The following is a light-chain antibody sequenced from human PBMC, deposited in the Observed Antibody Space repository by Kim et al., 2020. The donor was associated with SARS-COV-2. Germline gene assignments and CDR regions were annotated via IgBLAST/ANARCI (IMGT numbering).Light chain of an antibody. J-gene: IGKJ1*01. V-gene: IGKV3-11*01. CDR2: DAS. Sequence: EIVLTQSPATLSLSPGERATLSCRASKSISIYLAWYQQRPGQAPRLLIYDASNRATGIPARFSGSGSGTDFTLTISSLEPEDFAVYYCQHRSNWWTFGQRAKVDI. CDR1: KSISIY. CDR3: QHRSNWWT.